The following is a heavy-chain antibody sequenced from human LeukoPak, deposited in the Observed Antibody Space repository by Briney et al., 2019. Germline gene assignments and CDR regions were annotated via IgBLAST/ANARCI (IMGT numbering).Heavy chain of an antibody. V-gene: IGHV4-39*01. CDR1: GGSISSSSYY. Sequence: PSETLSLTCTVSGGSISSSSYYWGWIRQPPGKGLEWIGSIYYSGSTYYNPSLKSRVTISVDTSKNQFSLKLSSVTAADTAVYYCARRIAAALFDYWGQGTLVTVSS. D-gene: IGHD6-6*01. CDR3: ARRIAAALFDY. J-gene: IGHJ4*02. CDR2: IYYSGST.